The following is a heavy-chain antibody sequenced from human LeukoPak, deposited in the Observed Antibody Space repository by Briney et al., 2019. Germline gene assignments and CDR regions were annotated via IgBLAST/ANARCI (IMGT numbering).Heavy chain of an antibody. V-gene: IGHV4-59*01. J-gene: IGHJ4*02. CDR1: AGSISGYY. D-gene: IGHD6-13*01. Sequence: SETLSLTCTVSAGSISGYYCGWIRQPPGKGLEWIGYIYYTGISHYNPSLKTRVTLSVDTSKNQCSLKLTSVIAADTAVYYCARSSQSSSTSFDHWGQGTLVTVSS. CDR2: IYYTGIS. CDR3: ARSSQSSSTSFDH.